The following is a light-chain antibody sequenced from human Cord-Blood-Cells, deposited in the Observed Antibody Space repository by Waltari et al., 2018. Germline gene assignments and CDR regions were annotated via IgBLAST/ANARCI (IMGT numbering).Light chain of an antibody. Sequence: QSALTEPHSVSGSPGQSVTISCTGTSSDVGGYNYVSWYQQHPRKAPKLMIYDVSKRPSGVPDRFSGAKSGNTASLTISALQAEDEADYYCCSYAGSYTWVFGGGTKLIVL. V-gene: IGLV2-11*01. CDR2: DVS. CDR3: CSYAGSYTWV. J-gene: IGLJ3*02. CDR1: SSDVGGYNY.